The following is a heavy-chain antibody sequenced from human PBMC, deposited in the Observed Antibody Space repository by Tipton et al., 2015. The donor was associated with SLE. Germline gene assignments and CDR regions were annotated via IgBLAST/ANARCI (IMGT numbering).Heavy chain of an antibody. CDR2: ISAYNGNA. CDR3: GRDGKEDAFDI. V-gene: IGHV1-18*04. Sequence: QSGPEVKKPGESLKISCKASGYTFTDYDISWVRQAPGQGLEWMGWISAYNGNANYVQTLQGRVTMTTDTSTTTAYMELRSLRSDDTAIYYCGRDGKEDAFDIWGQGTMVTVSS. D-gene: IGHD1-26*01. CDR1: GYTFTDYD. J-gene: IGHJ3*02.